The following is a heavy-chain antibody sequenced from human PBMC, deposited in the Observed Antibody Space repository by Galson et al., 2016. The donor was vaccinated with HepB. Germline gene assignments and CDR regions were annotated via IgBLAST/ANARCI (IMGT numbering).Heavy chain of an antibody. D-gene: IGHD6-13*01. CDR1: GLSLSTSGVG. J-gene: IGHJ4*02. CDR3: VHRSAPCNYYFDY. Sequence: PALVKPTQTLTLTCTFSGLSLSTSGVGVGWIRQPPGKALEWLALIYWNGDQRYTPSLKNRLTIAKATSRNQVVLTMTNMNPVDTGTYFCVHRSAPCNYYFDYWGQGSRVTVSS. V-gene: IGHV2-5*01. CDR2: IYWNGDQ.